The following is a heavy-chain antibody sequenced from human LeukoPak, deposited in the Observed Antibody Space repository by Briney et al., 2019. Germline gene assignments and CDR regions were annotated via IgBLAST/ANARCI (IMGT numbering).Heavy chain of an antibody. Sequence: SVKVSCKASGGTFSSYAISWVRQAPGQGLEWMGRIIPILGIANYAQKFQGRVTITADKSTSTACMELSSLRSEDTAVYYCARDILSPYDSSGSYFDYWGQGTLVTVSP. D-gene: IGHD3-22*01. CDR3: ARDILSPYDSSGSYFDY. J-gene: IGHJ4*02. CDR1: GGTFSSYA. V-gene: IGHV1-69*04. CDR2: IIPILGIA.